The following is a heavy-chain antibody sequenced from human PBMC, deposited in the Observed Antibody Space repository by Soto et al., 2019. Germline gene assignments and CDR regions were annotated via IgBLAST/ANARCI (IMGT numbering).Heavy chain of an antibody. Sequence: QVQLQESGPGLVKPSQTLSLTCTVSGGSISSGGYYWSWIRQHPGKGLEWIGYIYYSWSTYYNPSLKGRVTISVDTSKNQFSLKLSSVTAADTAVYYCARTPRRGITMVRGVTPYYFDYWGQGTLVTVSS. V-gene: IGHV4-31*03. J-gene: IGHJ4*02. CDR2: IYYSWST. CDR1: GGSISSGGYY. D-gene: IGHD3-10*01. CDR3: ARTPRRGITMVRGVTPYYFDY.